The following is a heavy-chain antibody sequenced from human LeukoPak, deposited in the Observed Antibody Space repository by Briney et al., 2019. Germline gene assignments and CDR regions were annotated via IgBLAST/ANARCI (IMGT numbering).Heavy chain of an antibody. V-gene: IGHV3-21*01. Sequence: PGGSLRLSCAASGSTFSNSMNWVRQAPGKGLEWVSSISSSSSYIYYADSLKGRFTISRDNAKKSVYLQMNSLRAEDTAVYYCARLPLLRGSGFYDYWGQGTLVTVSS. CDR3: ARLPLLRGSGFYDY. J-gene: IGHJ4*02. D-gene: IGHD6-19*01. CDR2: ISSSSSYI. CDR1: GSTFSNS.